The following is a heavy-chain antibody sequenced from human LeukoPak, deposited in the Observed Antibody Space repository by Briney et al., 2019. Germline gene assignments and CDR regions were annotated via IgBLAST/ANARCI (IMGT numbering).Heavy chain of an antibody. J-gene: IGHJ5*02. V-gene: IGHV3-48*04. CDR2: ISSSSSTI. CDR1: GFTFSSYS. Sequence: GGSLRLSCAASGFTFSSYSMNWVRQAPGKGLEWVSYISSSSSTIYYADSVKGRFTISRDNAKNSLYLQMNSLRAEDTAVYYCASTKRWLPNWFDPWGQGTLVTVSS. D-gene: IGHD5-24*01. CDR3: ASTKRWLPNWFDP.